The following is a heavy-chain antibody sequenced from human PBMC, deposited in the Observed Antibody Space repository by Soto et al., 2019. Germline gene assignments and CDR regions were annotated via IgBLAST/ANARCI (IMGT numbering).Heavy chain of an antibody. CDR3: ARDGYDFSSGYYGGGLGMDV. CDR2: IYHSGST. CDR1: GYSISSGYY. V-gene: IGHV4-38-2*02. Sequence: PSETLSLTCAVSGYSISSGYYWGWIRQPPGKGLEWIGSIYHSGSTYYNPSLKSRVTISVDTSKNQFSLKLSSVTAADTAVYYCARDGYDFSSGYYGGGLGMDVWGQGTTVTVSS. D-gene: IGHD3-3*01. J-gene: IGHJ6*02.